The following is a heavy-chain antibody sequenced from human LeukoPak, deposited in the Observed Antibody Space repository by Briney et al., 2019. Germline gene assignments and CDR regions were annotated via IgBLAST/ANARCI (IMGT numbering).Heavy chain of an antibody. CDR3: ARVLDSITSVRGVIGAFDM. CDR2: INPNSGGT. CDR1: GYTFTSYD. D-gene: IGHD3-10*01. V-gene: IGHV1-2*02. J-gene: IGHJ3*02. Sequence: ASVKVSCKASGYTFTSYDININWVRQAPGQGLEWMGWINPNSGGTNYAQKFQGRVTMTRDTSISTAYMELSRLRSDDTAVYYFARVLDSITSVRGVIGAFDMWGQGTMVTVSS.